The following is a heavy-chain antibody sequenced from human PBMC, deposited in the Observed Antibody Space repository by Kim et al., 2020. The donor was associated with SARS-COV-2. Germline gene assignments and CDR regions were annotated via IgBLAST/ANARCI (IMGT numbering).Heavy chain of an antibody. D-gene: IGHD6-19*01. CDR2: IYHSGST. CDR3: ARVKVAVAGRGWFDP. CDR1: GYSISSGYY. V-gene: IGHV4-38-2*02. Sequence: SETLSLTCTVSGYSISSGYYWGWIRQPPGKGLEWIGSIYHSGSTYYNPSLKSRVTISVNTSKNQFSLKLSSVTAADTAVYYCARVKVAVAGRGWFDPWGQGTLVTVSS. J-gene: IGHJ5*02.